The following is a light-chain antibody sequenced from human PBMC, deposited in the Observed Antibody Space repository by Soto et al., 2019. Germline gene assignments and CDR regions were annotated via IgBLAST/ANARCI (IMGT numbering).Light chain of an antibody. CDR1: SSDVGGYNY. V-gene: IGLV2-14*03. Sequence: QSALTQPASVSGSPGQSITISCTGASSDVGGYNYVSWYQHHPGKAPKLMIYDVSNRPSGVSDRFSGSKSGNTASLTISGLQADEEADYYCSSYTSSSPVVFGGGTKLTVL. J-gene: IGLJ2*01. CDR2: DVS. CDR3: SSYTSSSPVV.